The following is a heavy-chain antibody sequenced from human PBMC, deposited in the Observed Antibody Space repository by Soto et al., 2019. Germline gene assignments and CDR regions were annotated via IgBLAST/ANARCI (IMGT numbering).Heavy chain of an antibody. CDR3: TKDACGSSGPVDY. Sequence: DVQLVESGGGLVQPGRSLRLSCAASGFTFDDYAMHWVRQAPRKGLEWVSSISWNSVKIGYADSVKGRFTISRDNAKNSLYLQMNSLKPEDTALYCCTKDACGSSGPVDYWGQGTLVTVSS. CDR1: GFTFDDYA. J-gene: IGHJ4*02. D-gene: IGHD6-6*01. CDR2: ISWNSVKI. V-gene: IGHV3-9*01.